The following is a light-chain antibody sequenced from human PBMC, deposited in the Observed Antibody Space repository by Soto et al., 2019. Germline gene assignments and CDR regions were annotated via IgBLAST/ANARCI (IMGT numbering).Light chain of an antibody. V-gene: IGKV1-33*01. CDR3: QQYDNLPYT. J-gene: IGKJ2*01. CDR1: QDISTY. Sequence: DIQMTQSPSSLSASVGDRVTITCQASQDISTYLNWYQQKPGKAPKLLIYDASNLETGVPSRFSGSGSGTWLIFTISSLHPEDIATYYCQQYDNLPYTFGQGTKLEIK. CDR2: DAS.